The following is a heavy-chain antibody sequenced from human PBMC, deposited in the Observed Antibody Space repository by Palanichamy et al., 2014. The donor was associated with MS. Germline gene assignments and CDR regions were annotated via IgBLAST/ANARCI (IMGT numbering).Heavy chain of an antibody. CDR1: GGPIDSFY. V-gene: IGHV4-59*12. CDR3: AGGGNYGPFDL. CDR2: VYNGGSS. Sequence: HVQLQESGPGLVKPSETLFLTCSVSGGPIDSFYWSWIRQPPGKGLEWIGYVYNGGSSNYDPSLMSRVTMSVDKSKKQFSLKLTSVTAADTAVYYCAGGGNYGPFDLWGQGTLVTVS. J-gene: IGHJ4*02. D-gene: IGHD3-22*01.